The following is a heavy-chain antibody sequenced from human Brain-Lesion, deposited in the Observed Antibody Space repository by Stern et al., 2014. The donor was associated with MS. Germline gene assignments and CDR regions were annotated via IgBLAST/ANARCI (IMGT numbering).Heavy chain of an antibody. V-gene: IGHV4-4*02. D-gene: IGHD6-13*01. J-gene: IGHJ4*02. Sequence: QVQLVESGPGLVKPSGTLSLTCAVSGGSISSSNWWSWVRQSPGKGLEWIGESDHSGSTIYNPSLKSRGTVSVDKSQNPFPLTLRSVTAADTAVYFCARFPASRPHVFDSWGQGTLVTVSS. CDR2: SDHSGST. CDR1: GGSISSSNW. CDR3: ARFPASRPHVFDS.